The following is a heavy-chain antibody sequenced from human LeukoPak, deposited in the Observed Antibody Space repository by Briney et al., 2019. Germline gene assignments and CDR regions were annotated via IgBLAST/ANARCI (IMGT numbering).Heavy chain of an antibody. CDR2: IYYSGGT. D-gene: IGHD6-19*01. V-gene: IGHV4-59*11. Sequence: SETLSLTCTVSGGSISSHYWSWIRQPPGKGLEWIGYIYYSGGTNYNPSLKSRVTISVDTSKNQFSLKLSSVTAADTAVYYCARVFPNSSGWLLDYWGQGTLVTVSS. CDR3: ARVFPNSSGWLLDY. J-gene: IGHJ4*02. CDR1: GGSISSHY.